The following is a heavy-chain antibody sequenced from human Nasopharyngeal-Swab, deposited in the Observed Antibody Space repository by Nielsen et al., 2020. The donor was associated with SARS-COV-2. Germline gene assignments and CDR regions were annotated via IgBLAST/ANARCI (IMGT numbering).Heavy chain of an antibody. CDR2: ISSSSSYT. CDR1: GFTFSDYY. CDR3: ARGSIRGIIISDFDY. Sequence: CAASGFTFSDYYMSWIRQAPGKGLEWVSYISSSSSYTNYADSVKGRFTISRDNAKNSLYLQMNSLRADDTAVYYCARGSIRGIIISDFDYWGQGTLVTVSS. V-gene: IGHV3-11*05. J-gene: IGHJ4*02. D-gene: IGHD3-10*01.